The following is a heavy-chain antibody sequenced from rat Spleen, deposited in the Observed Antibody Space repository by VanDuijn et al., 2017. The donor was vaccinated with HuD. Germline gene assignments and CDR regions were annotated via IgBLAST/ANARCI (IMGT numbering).Heavy chain of an antibody. CDR1: GFSLNNYG. J-gene: IGHJ2*01. CDR2: IWGEGNS. V-gene: IGHV2-13*01. Sequence: QVQLKESGPGLVQPSQTLSLTCTVSGFSLNNYGVIWVRQPPGKGLDWMGVIWGEGNSNFNSALKSRLSISSDTSKSQVYLKMNSLQTEDTATXXCAXXDISXISTDGXWGQGVXVTVSS. D-gene: IGHD1-11*01. CDR3: AXXDISXISTDGX.